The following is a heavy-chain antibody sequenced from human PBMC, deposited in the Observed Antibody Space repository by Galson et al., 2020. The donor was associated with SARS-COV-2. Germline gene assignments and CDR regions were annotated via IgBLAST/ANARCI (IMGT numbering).Heavy chain of an antibody. Sequence: GGSLRLSCAASGFTFSSYGMHWVRQAPGKGLEWVAVIWYDGSNKYYADSVKGRFTISRDNSKNTLYLQMNSLRAEDTAVYYCARESSADSSGWSEGFDYWGQGTLVTVSS. CDR3: ARESSADSSGWSEGFDY. D-gene: IGHD6-19*01. CDR2: IWYDGSNK. J-gene: IGHJ4*02. CDR1: GFTFSSYG. V-gene: IGHV3-33*01.